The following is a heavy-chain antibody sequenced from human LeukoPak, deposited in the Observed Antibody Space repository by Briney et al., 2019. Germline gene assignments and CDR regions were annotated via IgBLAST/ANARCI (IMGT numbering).Heavy chain of an antibody. CDR1: GFTFSSYE. CDR2: ISSSGSTI. CDR3: ASHSSGWVLGHY. J-gene: IGHJ4*02. V-gene: IGHV3-48*03. Sequence: GGSLRLSCAASGFTFSSYEMNWVRQAPGKGLEWVSYISSSGSTIYYADSVKGRFTISRDNAKNSLYLQVNSLRAEDTAVYYCASHSSGWVLGHYWGQGTLVTVSS. D-gene: IGHD6-19*01.